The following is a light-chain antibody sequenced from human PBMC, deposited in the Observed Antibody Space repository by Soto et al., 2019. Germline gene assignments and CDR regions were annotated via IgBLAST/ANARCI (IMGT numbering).Light chain of an antibody. V-gene: IGLV2-14*01. CDR2: EVS. J-gene: IGLJ3*02. CDR3: GTWDTSLSARV. Sequence: QSALTQPASVSGSPGQSITISCTGTSSDVGGYNYVSWYQQHPGKAPKVMIYEVSDRPSGVSNRFSGSKSGNTASLTISGLQAEDEADYYCGTWDTSLSARVFGGGTKVTVL. CDR1: SSDVGGYNY.